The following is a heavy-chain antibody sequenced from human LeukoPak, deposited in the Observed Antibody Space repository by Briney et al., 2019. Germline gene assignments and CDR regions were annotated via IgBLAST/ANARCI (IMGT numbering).Heavy chain of an antibody. CDR2: INQDGSEK. V-gene: IGHV3-7*01. J-gene: IGHJ4*02. CDR1: GFTFSSYS. CDR3: ARIYSSSCYY. D-gene: IGHD6-13*01. Sequence: TGGSLRLSCAASGFTFSSYSMNWVRQAPGKGLEWVANINQDGSEKHYVDSVKGRFTVSRDNARNSLFLQMNSLRAEDTAVYYCARIYSSSCYYWGQGTLVTVAS.